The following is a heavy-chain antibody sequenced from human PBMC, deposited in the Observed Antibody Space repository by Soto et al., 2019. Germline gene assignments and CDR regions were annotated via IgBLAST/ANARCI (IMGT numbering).Heavy chain of an antibody. Sequence: QVQLVQSGAEMKKPGSSVKVSCQSSGGTFNTYAMNWVRQAPGQGPEWMGDISPMFGAATYAPKFQGRVTITEDESTGTSYMQLSSLTSEETALYFCAREVQVHTPAFVYWGQGTLVTVSS. V-gene: IGHV1-69*19. D-gene: IGHD3-10*01. CDR3: AREVQVHTPAFVY. CDR1: GGTFNTYA. J-gene: IGHJ4*02. CDR2: ISPMFGAA.